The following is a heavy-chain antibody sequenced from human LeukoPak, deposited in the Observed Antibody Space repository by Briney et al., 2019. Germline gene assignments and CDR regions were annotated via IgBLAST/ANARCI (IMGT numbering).Heavy chain of an antibody. D-gene: IGHD5-12*01. CDR2: IYHTGNT. J-gene: IGHJ4*02. CDR1: SYSFSSGYY. Sequence: PSETLSLTCAVSSYSFSSGYYWGWTRQPPGKGLEWIGTIYHTGNTYYNPSLKSRVTISVDPSKNQFSLNLTSVTAADTAVYYCANVNIVTTAYFDYWGQGTLVTVSS. V-gene: IGHV4-38-2*01. CDR3: ANVNIVTTAYFDY.